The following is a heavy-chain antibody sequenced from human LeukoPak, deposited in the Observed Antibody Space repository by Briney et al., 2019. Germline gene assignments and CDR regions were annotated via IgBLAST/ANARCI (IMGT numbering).Heavy chain of an antibody. Sequence: SETLSLTCAVYGGSFRNYYWSWIRQPPGKGLEWIGEINHSGSTKYNPSLKSRVTISVDRSKNQFSLKLSPVTAADTAVYYCARGPDFYDSSGYYPIWGQGTLVTVSS. V-gene: IGHV4-34*01. CDR2: INHSGST. CDR3: ARGPDFYDSSGYYPI. D-gene: IGHD3-22*01. J-gene: IGHJ4*02. CDR1: GGSFRNYY.